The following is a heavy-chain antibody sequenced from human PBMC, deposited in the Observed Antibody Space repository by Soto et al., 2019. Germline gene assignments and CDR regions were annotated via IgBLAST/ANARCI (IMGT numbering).Heavy chain of an antibody. Sequence: EVQLVESGGGLVQPGGSLRLSCADSGFSSSPFWMTWVRQAPGKGLEWVALIKQDGSEELYVDSVKGRFTISRDNAKNSVFLQMGRPGSEDTAVYYCTGGSGWLQTDWGQGTLVTVSS. CDR3: TGGSGWLQTD. CDR2: IKQDGSEE. J-gene: IGHJ4*02. D-gene: IGHD6-19*01. CDR1: GFSSSPFW. V-gene: IGHV3-7*04.